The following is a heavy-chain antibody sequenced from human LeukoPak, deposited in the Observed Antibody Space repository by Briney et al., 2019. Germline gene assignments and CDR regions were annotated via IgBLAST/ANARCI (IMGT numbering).Heavy chain of an antibody. CDR3: ARDQYCSSSSCYGLPWYFDV. V-gene: IGHV1-18*01. CDR1: GYTFTSYG. D-gene: IGHD2-2*01. J-gene: IGHJ2*01. Sequence: ASVKVSCKASGYTFTSYGISWVRQAPGQGLEWMGWISAYNGNTNYAQKLQGRVTMTTDTSTSTAYMELRSLRSDDTAVYYCARDQYCSSSSCYGLPWYFDVWGRGTLVTVSS. CDR2: ISAYNGNT.